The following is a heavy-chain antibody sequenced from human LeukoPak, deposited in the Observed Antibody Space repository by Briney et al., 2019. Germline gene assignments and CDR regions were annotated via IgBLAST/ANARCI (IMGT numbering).Heavy chain of an antibody. J-gene: IGHJ5*02. Sequence: PSETLSLTCAVYGGSFSGYYRSWIRQPPGKGLEWIGEINHSGSTNYNPSLKSRVTISVDTSKNQFSLKLSSVTAADTAVYYCASHPRTSRIAARRGKWFDPWGQGTLVTVSS. V-gene: IGHV4-34*01. CDR1: GGSFSGYY. D-gene: IGHD6-6*01. CDR3: ASHPRTSRIAARRGKWFDP. CDR2: INHSGST.